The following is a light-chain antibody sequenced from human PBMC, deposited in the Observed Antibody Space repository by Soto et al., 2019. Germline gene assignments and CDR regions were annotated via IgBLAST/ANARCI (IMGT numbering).Light chain of an antibody. J-gene: IGLJ2*01. V-gene: IGLV2-23*01. CDR3: CSYAGSSTFVV. CDR2: EGS. Sequence: QSALTQPASVSGSPGQSITISCTGTSSDVGSYNLVSWYQQHPGKAPKLMIYEGSKPPSGVSDRFSGSKSVNTASLTISGLQAEDEADYYCCSYAGSSTFVVFGGGTQLTVL. CDR1: SSDVGSYNL.